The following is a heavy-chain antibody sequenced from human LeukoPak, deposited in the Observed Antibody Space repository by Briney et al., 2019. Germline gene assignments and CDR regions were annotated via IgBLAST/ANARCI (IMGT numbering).Heavy chain of an antibody. CDR2: IWNDGSNK. J-gene: IGHJ4*02. CDR3: AKDLSSSWFEGLDN. CDR1: GFTLSTYG. D-gene: IGHD6-13*01. Sequence: GRSLRLSCAASGFTLSTYGMYWVRQAPGKGLEWVAVIWNDGSNKHYADSVKGRFTISRGNSKNTLDLQMNSLRAEDTAVYYCAKDLSSSWFEGLDNWGQGTLVTVSS. V-gene: IGHV3-33*06.